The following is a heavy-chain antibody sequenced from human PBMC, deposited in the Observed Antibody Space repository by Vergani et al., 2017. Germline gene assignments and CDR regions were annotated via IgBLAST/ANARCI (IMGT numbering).Heavy chain of an antibody. CDR3: ARHSTVEWLVKLGWIDP. V-gene: IGHV4-39*01. Sequence: QLQLQKSGPGLLKPSATLSLTCSVSGSSIRSSNYYWGWIRQPPGKGLEWIASIYYSGITYYNPSLKSRVTISVATSKNQFSLKLSSVTAADTAVYFCARHSTVEWLVKLGWIDPWGQGILVTVSS. J-gene: IGHJ5*02. CDR1: GSSIRSSNYY. CDR2: IYYSGIT. D-gene: IGHD6-19*01.